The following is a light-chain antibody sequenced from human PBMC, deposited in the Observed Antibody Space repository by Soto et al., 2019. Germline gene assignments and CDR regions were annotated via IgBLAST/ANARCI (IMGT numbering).Light chain of an antibody. CDR3: QSYDSSLSAVV. V-gene: IGLV1-40*01. CDR2: GNS. CDR1: SSNIGAGYD. Sequence: QSVLTQPPSVSGAPGQRVTISCTWSSSNIGAGYDVHWYQQLPGTAPKLLIYGNSNRPSGVPDRFSGSKSGTSASLAIPGLQAEDEADYYCQSYDSSLSAVVFGGGTKLTVL. J-gene: IGLJ2*01.